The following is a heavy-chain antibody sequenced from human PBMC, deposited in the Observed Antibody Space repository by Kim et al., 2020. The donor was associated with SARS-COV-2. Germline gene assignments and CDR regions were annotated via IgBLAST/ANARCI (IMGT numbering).Heavy chain of an antibody. J-gene: IGHJ4*02. CDR3: ARGSFFY. Sequence: DSYTNNSPSFQGHVTISADKSISTAYLQWSSLKASDTAMYYCARGSFFYWGQGTLVTVSS. D-gene: IGHD3-10*01. CDR2: DSYT. V-gene: IGHV5-10-1*01.